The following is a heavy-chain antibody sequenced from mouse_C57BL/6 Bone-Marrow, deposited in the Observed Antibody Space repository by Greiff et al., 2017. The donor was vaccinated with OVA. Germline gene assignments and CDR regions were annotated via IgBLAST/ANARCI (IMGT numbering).Heavy chain of an antibody. D-gene: IGHD2-4*01. Sequence: EVQLQQSGAELVRPGASVKLSCTASGFNFKDDYMHWVKQRPEQGLVWIGWIDPGNGDTEYASKFQGKATLTADTSSNTAYLQRSSLTSEDADVYDCTTGLRQWGEYAMDYWGQGTSVTVSS. J-gene: IGHJ4*01. CDR1: GFNFKDDY. CDR2: IDPGNGDT. V-gene: IGHV14-4*01. CDR3: TTGLRQWGEYAMDY.